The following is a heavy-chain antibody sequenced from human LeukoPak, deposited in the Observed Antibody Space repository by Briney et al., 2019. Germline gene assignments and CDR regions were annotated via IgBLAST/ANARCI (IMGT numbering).Heavy chain of an antibody. CDR3: AKDERYSSSWYYFDY. Sequence: GGSLRLSCAASGYTFDDYAMHWVRQAPGKGLEWVSLISWDGGSTYYADSVKGRVTISRDNSKNSLYLQMNRLTAEDTASYYCAKDERYSSSWYYFDYWGQGTLVTVSS. CDR2: ISWDGGST. CDR1: GYTFDDYA. V-gene: IGHV3-43D*03. J-gene: IGHJ4*02. D-gene: IGHD6-13*01.